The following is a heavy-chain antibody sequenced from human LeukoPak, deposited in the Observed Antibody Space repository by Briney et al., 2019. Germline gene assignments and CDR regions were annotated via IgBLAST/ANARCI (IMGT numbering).Heavy chain of an antibody. J-gene: IGHJ5*02. CDR1: GYTFTSYG. CDR3: ARVAVVTAIENWFDP. D-gene: IGHD2-21*02. Sequence: ASVKVSCKASGYTFTSYGISWVRQAPGQGLEWMGWISAYNGNTNYAQKPQGRVTMTTDTSTSTAYMELRSLRSDDTAVYYCARVAVVTAIENWFDPWGQGTLVTVSS. V-gene: IGHV1-18*01. CDR2: ISAYNGNT.